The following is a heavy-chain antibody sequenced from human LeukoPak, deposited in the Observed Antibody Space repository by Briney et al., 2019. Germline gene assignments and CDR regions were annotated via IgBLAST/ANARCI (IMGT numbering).Heavy chain of an antibody. V-gene: IGHV5-51*01. CDR3: ARQKQWPLLDDAVDI. CDR1: GYSFASYW. Sequence: GESLEIFCKGSGYSFASYWIGWVRQMPGKGLEWMGIIYPGDSDTRYSPSFQGQVTISADKSISTAYLQWSSLKASDTAMYYCARQKQWPLLDDAVDIWGQGTMVTVSS. CDR2: IYPGDSDT. D-gene: IGHD6-19*01. J-gene: IGHJ3*02.